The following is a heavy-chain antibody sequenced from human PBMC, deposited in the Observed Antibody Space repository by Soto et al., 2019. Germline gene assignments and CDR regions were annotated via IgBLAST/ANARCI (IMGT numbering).Heavy chain of an antibody. CDR3: ARDGWELPTMGIDY. D-gene: IGHD1-26*01. CDR1: GYKFSSYG. V-gene: IGHV1-18*01. Sequence: QVQLVQSGGEVKKPGASMKVSCKASGYKFSSYGISWVRQAPGQGLEWMGWVSPYSGNTIYAQNFQGRVTMTTDTSMSTAYMDLRRLRSDDTGVYYCARDGWELPTMGIDYWGQGTLVTVSS. J-gene: IGHJ4*02. CDR2: VSPYSGNT.